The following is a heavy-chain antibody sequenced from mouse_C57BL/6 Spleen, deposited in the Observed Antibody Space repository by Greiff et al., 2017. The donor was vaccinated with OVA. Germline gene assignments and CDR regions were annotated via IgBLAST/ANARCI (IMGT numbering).Heavy chain of an antibody. Sequence: QVQLQQSGAELVKPGASVKISCKASGYTFTDYYINWVKQRPGQGLAWIGKIGPGSGSTYHNEKFKGKATLTVDNSSSTAYMQLSRLTSEDAAVYFCARAPAYSWMDYWGKGTSVTVSS. CDR2: IGPGSGST. J-gene: IGHJ4*01. D-gene: IGHD2-10*01. V-gene: IGHV1-77*01. CDR3: ARAPAYSWMDY. CDR1: GYTFTDYY.